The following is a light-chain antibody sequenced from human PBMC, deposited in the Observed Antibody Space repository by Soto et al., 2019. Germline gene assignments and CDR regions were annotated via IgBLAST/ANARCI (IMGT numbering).Light chain of an antibody. Sequence: EIVFTQSPATLSLSPGERATLSCRASQGVSSYLAWYRQKPGQAPRPLIYDASVRATGTPGRSGGSWSGTVFIRTISSLEPEDVAFYYCQEGTSWPAFGGGTKVDIK. J-gene: IGKJ4*01. CDR1: QGVSSY. V-gene: IGKV3D-11*01. CDR2: DAS. CDR3: QEGTSWPA.